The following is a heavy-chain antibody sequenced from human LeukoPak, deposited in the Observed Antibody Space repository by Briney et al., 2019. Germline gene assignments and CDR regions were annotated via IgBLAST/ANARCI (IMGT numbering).Heavy chain of an antibody. CDR1: GGSISSGGYY. D-gene: IGHD1-7*01. CDR2: IYHSGST. J-gene: IGHJ4*02. Sequence: SQTLSLTCTVSGGSISSGGYYWSWIRQPPGKGLEWIGYIYHSGSTYYNPSLKSRVTISVVRSKNQFSLKLSSVTAADTAVYYCARAELELLGAFDIWGQGTLVTVSS. V-gene: IGHV4-30-2*01. CDR3: ARAELELLGAFDI.